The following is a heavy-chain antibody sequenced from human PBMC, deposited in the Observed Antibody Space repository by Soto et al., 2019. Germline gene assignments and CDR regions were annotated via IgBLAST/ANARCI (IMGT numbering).Heavy chain of an antibody. Sequence: SVKVSCKASGGTFSSYAISWVRQAPGQGLEWMGGIIPIFGTANYAQKFQGRVTITADESTSTAYMELSSLRSEDTAVYYCARLGYCSSTSCYTWFDPWGQGTLVTVSS. CDR1: GGTFSSYA. CDR2: IIPIFGTA. D-gene: IGHD2-2*02. CDR3: ARLGYCSSTSCYTWFDP. V-gene: IGHV1-69*13. J-gene: IGHJ5*02.